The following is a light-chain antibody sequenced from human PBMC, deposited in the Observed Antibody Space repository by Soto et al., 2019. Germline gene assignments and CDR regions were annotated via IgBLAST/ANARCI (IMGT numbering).Light chain of an antibody. CDR3: GSYASTNPLV. J-gene: IGLJ3*02. CDR1: SSDVGGYNY. CDR2: EVS. V-gene: IGLV2-14*01. Sequence: QSVLTQPASVSGSPGQTITISCTGTSSDVGGYNYVSWYQQEPGKAPKLMIYEVSYRPSGVSNRFSDSKYGNTSSLTISGHQAEDEADYYCGSYASTNPLVFGGGTKLTVL.